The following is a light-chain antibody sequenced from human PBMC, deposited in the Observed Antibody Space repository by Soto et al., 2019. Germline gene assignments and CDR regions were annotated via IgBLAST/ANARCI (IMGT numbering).Light chain of an antibody. V-gene: IGLV2-14*01. CDR2: DVS. J-gene: IGLJ1*01. CDR1: SSDVGGYNY. CDR3: SSYSSSSPPYV. Sequence: QSALTQPASVSGSPGQSITISCTGTSSDVGGYNYVSWYQQHPGKAPKLMIYDVSKRPSWVSNRFSGSKSANTASLTTAGLQADDDAADYYSSYSSSSPPYVFGTGTKLTVL.